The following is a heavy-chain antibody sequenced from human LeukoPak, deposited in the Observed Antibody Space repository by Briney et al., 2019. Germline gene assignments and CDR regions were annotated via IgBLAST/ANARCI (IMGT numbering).Heavy chain of an antibody. CDR3: VRDGEVIIKPAASFPHDAFDI. V-gene: IGHV1-46*01. CDR2: INPSGGRT. Sequence: ASVTVSCKASGYTFTSYYMHWVRQAPGQGLEWMGIINPSGGRTNYAPKFQGRVTMTRDTATSTVYMELSSLRSEDTAVYYCVRDGEVIIKPAASFPHDAFDIWGQGTMVIVSS. J-gene: IGHJ3*02. CDR1: GYTFTSYY. D-gene: IGHD3-10*01.